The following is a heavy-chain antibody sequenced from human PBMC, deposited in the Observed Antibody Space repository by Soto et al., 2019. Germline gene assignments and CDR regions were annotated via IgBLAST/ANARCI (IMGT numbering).Heavy chain of an antibody. J-gene: IGHJ4*02. CDR1: GFTFSSYG. Sequence: QVHLVESGGGVVQSGRSLTLSCAASGFTFSSYGLNWVRQAPGKGPEWVAVIWYDGSNKYYADSVKGRSTISRDNSKNTLYLQMNSLRVEDTAVYYCARGGDGGYFFDNWGPGTLITVSS. D-gene: IGHD2-21*01. CDR2: IWYDGSNK. V-gene: IGHV3-33*01. CDR3: ARGGDGGYFFDN.